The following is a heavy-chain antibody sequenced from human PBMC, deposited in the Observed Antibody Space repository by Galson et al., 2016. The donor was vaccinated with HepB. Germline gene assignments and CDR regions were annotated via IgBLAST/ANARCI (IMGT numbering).Heavy chain of an antibody. D-gene: IGHD5-24*01. CDR3: ARRMAKITSFDY. CDR1: GFTFDDYG. CDR2: IREDGTEK. Sequence: SLRLSCAASGFTFDDYGMHWVRQAPGKGLEWVANIREDGTEKCYADSVKGRFTISRDNASNSLYLQINSLRVEDTAVYYCARRMAKITSFDYWGKGTLVTVSS. J-gene: IGHJ4*02. V-gene: IGHV3-7*01.